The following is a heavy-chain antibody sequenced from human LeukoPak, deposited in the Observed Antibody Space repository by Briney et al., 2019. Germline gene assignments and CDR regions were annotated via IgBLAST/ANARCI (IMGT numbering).Heavy chain of an antibody. V-gene: IGHV4-30-4*01. D-gene: IGHD3-10*01. Sequence: SETLSLTCTVSGGSISSGDYYWSWIRQPPGQGLEWIGYIYYSGSTYYNPSLKSRVTISVDTSKNQFSLKLSSVTAADTAVYYCARVGGSGSYLDGFDYWGQGTLVTVSS. CDR3: ARVGGSGSYLDGFDY. CDR1: GGSISSGDYY. J-gene: IGHJ4*02. CDR2: IYYSGST.